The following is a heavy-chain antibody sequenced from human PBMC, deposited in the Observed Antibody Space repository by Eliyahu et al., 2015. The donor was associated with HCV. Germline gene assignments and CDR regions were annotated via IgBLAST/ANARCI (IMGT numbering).Heavy chain of an antibody. V-gene: IGHV4-34*01. J-gene: IGHJ4*02. CDR1: VGSFSGYY. CDR3: ARATPTPFSSNWYFDY. D-gene: IGHD4-11*01. CDR2: INHSGST. Sequence: QVQLQQWGAGLLKPSETLSLTXAXYVGSFSGYYWSWXRXSPGKGLXWIGEINHSGSTNYNPSLKSRVTMSVDTSKNQFSLRLNSVTAADTAVYYCARATPTPFSSNWYFDYWGQGTLVTVSS.